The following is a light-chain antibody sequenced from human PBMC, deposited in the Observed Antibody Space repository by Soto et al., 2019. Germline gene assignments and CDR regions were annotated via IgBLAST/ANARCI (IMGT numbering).Light chain of an antibody. CDR2: DAS. CDR1: QSVSSY. Sequence: EIVLTQSPATLSLSPGERATLSCRASQSVSSYLAWYQQKPGQAPRLLIYDASNRATGIPARFSGSGSGTDFTLTISSLEPEDFATYYCQQYDNLPITFGQGTRLEIK. J-gene: IGKJ5*01. CDR3: QQYDNLPIT. V-gene: IGKV3-11*01.